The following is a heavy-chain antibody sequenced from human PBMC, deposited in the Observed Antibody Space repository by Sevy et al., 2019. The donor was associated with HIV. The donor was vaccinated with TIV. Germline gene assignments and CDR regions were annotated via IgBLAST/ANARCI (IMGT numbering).Heavy chain of an antibody. Sequence: GGSLRLSCTTSGFTFDDYAMSWFRQPPGKGLEWVAFITRNSYEAYGGTTDYAASVKGRFIISRDDSKSIAYLQMNSLKTEDTAFYYCNRGLATADTPEYYFDYWGQGTLVTVSS. CDR1: GFTFDDYA. J-gene: IGHJ4*02. CDR3: NRGLATADTPEYYFDY. V-gene: IGHV3-49*03. CDR2: ITRNSYEAYGGTT. D-gene: IGHD5-12*01.